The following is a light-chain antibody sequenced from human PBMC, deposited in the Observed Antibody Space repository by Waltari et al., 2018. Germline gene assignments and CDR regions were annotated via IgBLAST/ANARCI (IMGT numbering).Light chain of an antibody. Sequence: QTVVTQEPSLSVSPGGTVTLTCALSSGPLSTTSYATWYQQTPGQAPRTLVYKATARSSGVPDRFSGSILGNTAALTITGAQADDESDYYCALYMGSGIWVFGGGTRLTVL. V-gene: IGLV8-61*01. CDR1: SGPLSTTSY. J-gene: IGLJ3*02. CDR2: KAT. CDR3: ALYMGSGIWV.